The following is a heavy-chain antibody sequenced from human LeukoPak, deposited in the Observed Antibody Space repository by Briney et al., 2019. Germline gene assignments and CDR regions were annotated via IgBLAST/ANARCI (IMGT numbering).Heavy chain of an antibody. D-gene: IGHD3-10*01. CDR3: AREIRITMVRGVTNYMDV. J-gene: IGHJ6*03. CDR1: GGSISSYY. CDR2: IYYSGST. Sequence: SETLSLTCTVSGGSISSYYWSWIRQPPGKGLEWIGYIYYSGSTNYNPSLKSRVTMSVDTSKNQFSLKLSSVTAADTAVYYCAREIRITMVRGVTNYMDVWGKGTTVTISS. V-gene: IGHV4-59*12.